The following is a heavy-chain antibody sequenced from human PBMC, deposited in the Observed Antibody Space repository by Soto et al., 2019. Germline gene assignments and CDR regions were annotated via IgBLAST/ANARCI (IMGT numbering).Heavy chain of an antibody. Sequence: GGSLRLSCAASGFTFSSYAMSWVRQAPGKGLEWVSAVTDNGGGTYYADSVKGRFTISRDNSKNTLYLQMNSLRAEDTALYYCAEVLAVARAYYFDYWGPGTLVTLSS. V-gene: IGHV3-23*01. CDR3: AEVLAVARAYYFDY. CDR2: VTDNGGGT. CDR1: GFTFSSYA. D-gene: IGHD6-19*01. J-gene: IGHJ4*02.